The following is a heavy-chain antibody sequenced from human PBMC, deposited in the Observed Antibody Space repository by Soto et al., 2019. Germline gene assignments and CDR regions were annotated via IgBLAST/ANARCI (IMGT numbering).Heavy chain of an antibody. CDR3: TRVTGDGYNYSDTDY. Sequence: EVQLVESGGGLVKPGRSLRLSCTGSGFTFGDYAMSWFRQAPGKGLEWVGFIRTKTYRATTEYAASVDGRFTISRDDSKSIAYLHMDSLKTEDTAVYYCTRVTGDGYNYSDTDYWGQGTLVTVSS. J-gene: IGHJ4*02. CDR2: IRTKTYRATT. CDR1: GFTFGDYA. V-gene: IGHV3-49*05. D-gene: IGHD5-12*01.